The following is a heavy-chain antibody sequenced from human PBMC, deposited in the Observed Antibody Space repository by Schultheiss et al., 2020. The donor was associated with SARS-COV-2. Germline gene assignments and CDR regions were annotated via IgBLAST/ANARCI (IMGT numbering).Heavy chain of an antibody. Sequence: GGSLRLSCVASGFTSSTNWIHWVRQAPGKGLVWVSSISSSSSYIYYADSVKGRFTISRDNAKNSLYLQMNNLRAEDTAVYYCARDPDYGDYYFDYWGQGTLVTVSS. CDR3: ARDPDYGDYYFDY. J-gene: IGHJ4*02. V-gene: IGHV3-21*01. D-gene: IGHD4-17*01. CDR1: GFTSSTNW. CDR2: ISSSSSYI.